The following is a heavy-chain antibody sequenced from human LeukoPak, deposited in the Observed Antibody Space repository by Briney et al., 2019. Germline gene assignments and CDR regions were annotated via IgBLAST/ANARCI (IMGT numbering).Heavy chain of an antibody. CDR3: ARGRRLRFLEWLSYFDY. D-gene: IGHD3-3*01. CDR1: GGSISSYY. J-gene: IGHJ4*02. CDR2: IYTSGST. Sequence: PSETLSLTCTVSGGSISSYYWSWIRQPAGKGLEWIGRIYTSGSTNYNPSLKSRVTISVDTSKNQFSLKLSSVTAADTAVYYCARGRRLRFLEWLSYFDYWGQGTLVTVSS. V-gene: IGHV4-4*07.